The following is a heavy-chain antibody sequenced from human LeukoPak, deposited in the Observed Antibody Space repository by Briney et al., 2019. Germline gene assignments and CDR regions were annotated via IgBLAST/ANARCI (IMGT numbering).Heavy chain of an antibody. D-gene: IGHD1-26*01. V-gene: IGHV3-7*01. CDR1: GFTFSNYW. CDR3: ARDFTGWELPNRFDP. Sequence: PGGSLRLSCAASGFTFSNYWMSWVRQAPGKGLEWVANIIQDGSEKYYIDSVEGRFTISRDNGKNSLYLQINNLRAEDTAVYFCARDFTGWELPNRFDPWGQGTLVTVSS. CDR2: IIQDGSEK. J-gene: IGHJ5*02.